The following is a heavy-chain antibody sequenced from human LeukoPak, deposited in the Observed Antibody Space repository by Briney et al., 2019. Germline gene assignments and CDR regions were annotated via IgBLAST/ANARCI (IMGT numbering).Heavy chain of an antibody. CDR1: GGSISSTSYY. V-gene: IGHV4-39*07. D-gene: IGHD4-23*01. CDR3: ARAGGLNYYGGYSEFGY. J-gene: IGHJ4*02. Sequence: KASETLSLTCTVSGGSISSTSYYWGWLRQPPGKGLEWIGSVYFSGSTYYNPSLKSRVTISLGTSKNQFSLQLRSVTAADTAVYYCARAGGLNYYGGYSEFGYWGQGTLVTVSS. CDR2: VYFSGST.